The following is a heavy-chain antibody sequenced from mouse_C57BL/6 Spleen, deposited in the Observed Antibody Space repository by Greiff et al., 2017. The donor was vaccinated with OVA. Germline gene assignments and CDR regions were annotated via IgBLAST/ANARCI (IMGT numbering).Heavy chain of an antibody. CDR3: ARSIYYGNYVFAY. Sequence: EVKLQESGPELVKPGASVKMSCKASGYTFTDYNMHWVKQSHGKSLEWIGYINPNNGGTSYNQKFKGKATLTVNKSSSTAYMELRSLTSEDSAVYYCARSIYYGNYVFAYWGQGTLVTVSA. J-gene: IGHJ3*01. V-gene: IGHV1-22*01. CDR1: GYTFTDYN. D-gene: IGHD2-1*01. CDR2: INPNNGGT.